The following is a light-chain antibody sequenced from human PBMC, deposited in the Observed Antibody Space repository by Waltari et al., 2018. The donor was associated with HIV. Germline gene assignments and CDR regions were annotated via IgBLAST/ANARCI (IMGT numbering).Light chain of an antibody. V-gene: IGLV1-44*01. CDR3: AAWDDSLNGVV. CDR1: SSNIGSNT. J-gene: IGLJ2*01. Sequence: QSVLTQPPSASGTPGQRVTISCSGSSSNIGSNTVSWYQQLPGTAPKLLIYNNNERLSGVPDRFSGSTSGTSASLAISGLQSESEADYYCAAWDDSLNGVVFGGGTKLTVL. CDR2: NNN.